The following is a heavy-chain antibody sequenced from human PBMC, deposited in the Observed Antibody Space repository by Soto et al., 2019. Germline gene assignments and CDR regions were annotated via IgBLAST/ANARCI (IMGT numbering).Heavy chain of an antibody. CDR1: GGSISSSNW. J-gene: IGHJ5*02. V-gene: IGHV4-4*02. CDR2: IYHSGST. D-gene: IGHD2-21*02. Sequence: PSETLSLTCAVSGGSISSSNWWSWVRQPPGKGLEWIGEIYHSGSTNYNPSLKSRVTISVDKSKNQFSLKLSSVTAADTAVYYCASRVVTAIQSNWFDPWGQGTLVTVSS. CDR3: ASRVVTAIQSNWFDP.